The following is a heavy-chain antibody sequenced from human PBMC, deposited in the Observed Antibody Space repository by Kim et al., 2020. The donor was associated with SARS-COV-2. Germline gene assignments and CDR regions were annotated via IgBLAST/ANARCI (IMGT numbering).Heavy chain of an antibody. CDR2: LSWNSDII. J-gene: IGHJ4*02. V-gene: IGHV3-9*01. CDR1: GFTFDDYA. Sequence: GGSMRLSCAASGFTFDDYAMHWVRQAPGKGLEWVSGLSWNSDIIDYADPVKGRFTISRDNAKNSLYLQMNSLRPEDTAFYYCAKGPYSSGWYFDYWGQGTLVTVSS. D-gene: IGHD6-19*01. CDR3: AKGPYSSGWYFDY.